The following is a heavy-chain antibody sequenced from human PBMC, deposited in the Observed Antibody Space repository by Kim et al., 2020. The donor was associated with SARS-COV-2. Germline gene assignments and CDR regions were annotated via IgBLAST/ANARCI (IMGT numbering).Heavy chain of an antibody. D-gene: IGHD3-3*01. V-gene: IGHV1-69*04. Sequence: SVKVSCKASGGTFSSYAISWVRQATGQGLEWMGRIIPILGIANYAQKFQGRVTITADKSTSTAYMELSSLRSEDTAVYYCARDYATIFGVVIIPYYYYGMDVWGQGTTVTVSS. J-gene: IGHJ6*02. CDR1: GGTFSSYA. CDR3: ARDYATIFGVVIIPYYYYGMDV. CDR2: IIPILGIA.